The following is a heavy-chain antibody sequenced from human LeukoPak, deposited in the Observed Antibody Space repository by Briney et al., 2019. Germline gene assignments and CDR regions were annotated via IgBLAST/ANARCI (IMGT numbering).Heavy chain of an antibody. Sequence: GGSLRLSCAASGFTFSSYAMSWVRQAPGKGLEWVSAIGGSGGSTYYADSVKGRFTISRDNSKNTLYLQMNSLRAEDTAVYYCARACIAAAGNYFDYWGQGTLVTVSS. V-gene: IGHV3-23*01. CDR1: GFTFSSYA. CDR2: IGGSGGST. J-gene: IGHJ4*02. D-gene: IGHD6-13*01. CDR3: ARACIAAAGNYFDY.